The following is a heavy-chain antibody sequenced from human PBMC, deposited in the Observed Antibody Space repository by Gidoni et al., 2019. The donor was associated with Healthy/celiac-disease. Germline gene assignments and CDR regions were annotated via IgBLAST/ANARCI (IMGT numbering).Heavy chain of an antibody. D-gene: IGHD2-21*02. V-gene: IGHV1-2*02. CDR1: GYTFTGYY. J-gene: IGHJ4*02. Sequence: QVQPVQSGAEVKKPGASVKVSCKASGYTFTGYYIHWGRQAPGQGLEWLGWMNPDSGGTNYAQKFQGRVTMTRDTSISTAYMELSRLRSEDTAVYFCARGQGTAGYWGQGTLGTVSS. CDR3: ARGQGTAGY. CDR2: MNPDSGGT.